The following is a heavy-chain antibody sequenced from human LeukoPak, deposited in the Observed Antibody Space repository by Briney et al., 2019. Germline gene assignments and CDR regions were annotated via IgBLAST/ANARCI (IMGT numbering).Heavy chain of an antibody. D-gene: IGHD1-1*01. J-gene: IGHJ6*03. CDR2: IKQDGSKK. CDR3: AKTQLERRTYYYYMDV. V-gene: IGHV3-7*03. CDR1: GFTFSSYW. Sequence: GGSLRLSCAASGFTFSSYWMSWVRQAPGKGLEWVANIKQDGSKKYYVDSVKGRFTISRDNAKNSLYLQMNSLRAEDTALYYCAKTQLERRTYYYYMDVWGKGTTVTVSS.